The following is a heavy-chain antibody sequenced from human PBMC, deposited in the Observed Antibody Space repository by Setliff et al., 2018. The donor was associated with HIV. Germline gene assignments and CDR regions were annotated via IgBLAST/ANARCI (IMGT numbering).Heavy chain of an antibody. J-gene: IGHJ4*02. D-gene: IGHD5-18*01. CDR2: IIPIFGTA. Sequence: SVKVSCKASGGTFSSDAISWVRQAPGQGLEWMGGIIPIFGTANYAQNFQGRVTITADKSTSTAYMELSSLRSEDTAVYYCARVGRGGYRQYYFDYWGQGTLVTVSS. CDR1: GGTFSSDA. V-gene: IGHV1-69*06. CDR3: ARVGRGGYRQYYFDY.